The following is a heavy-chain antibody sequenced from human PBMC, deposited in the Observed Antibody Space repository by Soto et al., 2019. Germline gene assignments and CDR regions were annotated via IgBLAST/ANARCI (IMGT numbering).Heavy chain of an antibody. CDR1: RFTFSIYW. J-gene: IGHJ4*02. CDR3: ARGDTAMVIDY. Sequence: PGGSLRLSCAASRFTFSIYWMHWVRQAPGKGLVWVSRINSAGTTTTYADSMKGRFTISRDNAKNTLYLQMNSLRAEDTAVYYCARGDTAMVIDYWGQGTQVTVSS. CDR2: INSAGTTT. D-gene: IGHD5-18*01. V-gene: IGHV3-74*01.